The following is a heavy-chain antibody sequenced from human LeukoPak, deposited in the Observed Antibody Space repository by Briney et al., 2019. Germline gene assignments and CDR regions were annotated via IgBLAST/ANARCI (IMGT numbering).Heavy chain of an antibody. V-gene: IGHV4-61*01. CDR2: IYYSGST. J-gene: IGHJ4*02. Sequence: PSETLSLTCTVSGGSVSSGSYYWSWIRQPPGKGLEWIGYIYYSGSTNYNPSLKSRVTISVDTSKNQFSLKLSSVTAAGTAVYYCARDDCSGGSCYYPYFHYWGQGTLVTVSS. D-gene: IGHD2-15*01. CDR3: ARDDCSGGSCYYPYFHY. CDR1: GGSVSSGSYY.